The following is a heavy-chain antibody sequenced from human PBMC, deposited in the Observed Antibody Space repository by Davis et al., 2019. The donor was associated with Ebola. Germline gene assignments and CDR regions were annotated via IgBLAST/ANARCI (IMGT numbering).Heavy chain of an antibody. D-gene: IGHD3-3*01. V-gene: IGHV4-59*08. CDR2: IYYSGST. CDR1: GGSISSYY. J-gene: IGHJ4*02. Sequence: PGGSLRLSCTVSGGSISSYYWSWIRQPPGKGLEWIGYIYYSGSTNYNPSLKSRVTISVDTSKNQFSLKLSSVTAADTAVYYCARAYYDFWSGYYSPLLFDYWGQGTLVTVSS. CDR3: ARAYYDFWSGYYSPLLFDY.